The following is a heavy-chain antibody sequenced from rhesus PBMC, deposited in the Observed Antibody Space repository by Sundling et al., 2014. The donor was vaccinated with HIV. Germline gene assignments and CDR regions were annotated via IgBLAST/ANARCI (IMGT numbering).Heavy chain of an antibody. J-gene: IGHJ4*01. CDR2: FGGTTGNT. Sequence: QLQLQESGPGLVKPSETLSVTCAVSGGSISSSYWSWIRQAPGKGLEWIGYFGGTTGNTYYNPSLKSRVTISTDTSKNQFSLKLSSVTAADTAVYYCAMPLVIDFDYWGQGVLVTVSS. V-gene: IGHV4-165*01. D-gene: IGHD2-21*01. CDR1: GGSISSSY. CDR3: AMPLVIDFDY.